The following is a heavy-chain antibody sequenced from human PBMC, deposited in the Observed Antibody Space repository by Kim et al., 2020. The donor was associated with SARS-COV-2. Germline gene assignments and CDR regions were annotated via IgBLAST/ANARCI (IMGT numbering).Heavy chain of an antibody. J-gene: IGHJ5*02. CDR2: ISGSGGST. Sequence: GGSLRLSCAASGFTFSSYAMSWVRQAPGKGLEWVSAISGSGGSTYYADSVKGRFTISRDNSKNTLYLQMNSLRAEDTAVYYCARSPGMTTVTTRWFDPWGQGTLVTVSS. D-gene: IGHD4-4*01. CDR1: GFTFSSYA. V-gene: IGHV3-23*01. CDR3: ARSPGMTTVTTRWFDP.